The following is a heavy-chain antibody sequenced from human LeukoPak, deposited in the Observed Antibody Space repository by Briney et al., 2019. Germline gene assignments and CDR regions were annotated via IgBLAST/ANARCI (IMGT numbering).Heavy chain of an antibody. CDR1: GGSISSSSYY. CDR2: IYYSGST. CDR3: ARQRITMVRGVIIPAFFDY. V-gene: IGHV4-39*01. D-gene: IGHD3-10*01. Sequence: SETLSLTCTVSGGSISSSSYYWGWIRQPPGKGLEWIGSIYYSGSTYYNPSLKSRVTISVDTSKNQFSLKLSSVTAADTAVYYCARQRITMVRGVIIPAFFDYWGQGTLVTVSS. J-gene: IGHJ4*02.